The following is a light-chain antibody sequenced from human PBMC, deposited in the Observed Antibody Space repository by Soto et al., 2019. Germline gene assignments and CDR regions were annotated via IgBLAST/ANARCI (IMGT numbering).Light chain of an antibody. V-gene: IGKV3-20*01. CDR1: HIINNNY. CDR2: GAS. Sequence: EIVLTQSPGTLSLSPGEGAILSCRASHIINNNYLAWYQQKPGQAPRLLTYGASSRATGIPDRFSGGGSGTDFTLTVTRLEPEDFAVYYCQQYGSSITFGQGTLLEMK. J-gene: IGKJ5*01. CDR3: QQYGSSIT.